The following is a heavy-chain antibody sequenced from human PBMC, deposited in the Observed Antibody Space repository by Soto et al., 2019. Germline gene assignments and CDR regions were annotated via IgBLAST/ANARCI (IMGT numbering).Heavy chain of an antibody. J-gene: IGHJ6*02. CDR2: IYWDDAK. Sequence: QITLTESGPPLVKPTQTLTLTCTFSGISLTNRGVGVSWIRQPPGKALEWLAVIYWDDAKHFSPSQKSRLTITKDTSKNQVVLTMTNMDSVDTATYFCAQMDFDLYGMDVWGQGTTVIVSS. V-gene: IGHV2-5*02. D-gene: IGHD3-9*01. CDR1: GISLTNRGVG. CDR3: AQMDFDLYGMDV.